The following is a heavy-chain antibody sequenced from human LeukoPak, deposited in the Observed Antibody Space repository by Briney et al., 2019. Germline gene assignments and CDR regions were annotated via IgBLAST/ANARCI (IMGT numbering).Heavy chain of an antibody. J-gene: IGHJ5*02. CDR3: VRDAQSSGWDWFDP. V-gene: IGHV4-61*08. CDR2: IYYSGST. Sequence: NASETLSLTCTVSAGSVTNGDYYWSWLRQPPGKALEWIGYIYYSGSTNYNPSLKSRVSISVDTSKNQFSLKLSSVTAADTAVYYCVRDAQSSGWDWFDPWGQGTLVTVSS. CDR1: AGSVTNGDYY. D-gene: IGHD6-19*01.